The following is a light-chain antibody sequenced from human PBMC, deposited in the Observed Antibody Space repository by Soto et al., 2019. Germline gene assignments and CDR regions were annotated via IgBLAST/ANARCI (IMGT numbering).Light chain of an antibody. CDR3: MQALQRLT. CDR2: FGS. Sequence: VMTQYTIALPVTPGEAASISCRASQSLLYNNPYHSLDWYVQKPGQSPQLLIYFGSNRAPGVPDRFSGSGSGTDFTLKINRVEAEDVGTYYCMQALQRLTFGQGTRLAI. V-gene: IGKV2-28*01. J-gene: IGKJ5*01. CDR1: QSLLYNNPYHS.